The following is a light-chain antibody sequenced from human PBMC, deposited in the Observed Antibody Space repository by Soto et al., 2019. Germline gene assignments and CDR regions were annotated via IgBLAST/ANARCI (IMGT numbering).Light chain of an antibody. J-gene: IGLJ3*02. CDR2: DTT. CDR3: LLHYNCARV. V-gene: IGLV7-46*01. CDR1: TGAVTSGHS. Sequence: QAVVTQEPSLTVSPGGTVILTCGSSTGAVTSGHSPYWFQQKPGQAPRTLIYDTTNKHSWTPARFSGSLLGGKGALTLSGAQPDDEADYYCLLHYNCARVFGGGPKVTVL.